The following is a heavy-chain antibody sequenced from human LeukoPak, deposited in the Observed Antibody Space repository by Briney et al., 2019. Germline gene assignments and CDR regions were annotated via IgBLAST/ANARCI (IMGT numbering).Heavy chain of an antibody. V-gene: IGHV4-34*01. J-gene: IGHJ5*02. CDR2: INHSGST. D-gene: IGHD3-16*02. CDR1: GGSFSGHY. CDR3: AGTFMITFGGVIGSNWFDP. Sequence: PSETLSLICAVYGGSFSGHYWSWIRQPPGKGLEWIGEINHSGSTNYNPSLKSRVTISVDTSKNQFSLKLSSVTAADTAVYYCAGTFMITFGGVIGSNWFDPWGQGTLVTVSS.